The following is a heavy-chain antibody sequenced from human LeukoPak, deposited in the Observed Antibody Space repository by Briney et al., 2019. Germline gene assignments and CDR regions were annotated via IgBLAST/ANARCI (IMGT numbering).Heavy chain of an antibody. V-gene: IGHV3-48*01. CDR1: GFTFSSYS. CDR3: ARSYCSSTSCRPHFDY. CDR2: ISSSSSTI. J-gene: IGHJ4*02. D-gene: IGHD2-2*01. Sequence: PGGSLRLSCAASGFTFSSYSMNWVRQAPGKGLEWVSYISSSSSTIYYADSVKGRFTISRDNAKNSLYLQMTSLRAEDTAVYYCARSYCSSTSCRPHFDYWRQGTLVTVSS.